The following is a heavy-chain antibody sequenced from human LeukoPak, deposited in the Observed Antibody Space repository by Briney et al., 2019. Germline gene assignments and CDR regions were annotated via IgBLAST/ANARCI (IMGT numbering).Heavy chain of an antibody. Sequence: QRGGSLRLSCSASGFTLNEYARHCGRQAPGKGLEYVSAISTVIGRTFYADSVKDRFTISRDNSGNTFYLQMSSLRPEDTAVYYCAKPARGSGRLFGSDSWGQGTLVTVSS. D-gene: IGHD3-10*01. CDR2: ISTVIGRT. CDR3: AKPARGSGRLFGSDS. J-gene: IGHJ4*02. CDR1: GFTLNEYA. V-gene: IGHV3-64D*08.